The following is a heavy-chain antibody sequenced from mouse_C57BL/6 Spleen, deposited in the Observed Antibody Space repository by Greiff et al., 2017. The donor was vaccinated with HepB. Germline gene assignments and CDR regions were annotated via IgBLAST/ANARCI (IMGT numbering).Heavy chain of an antibody. Sequence: QCQLRQSGAGLVKRGASGKMSCKASGYSFRSYYIHWVKQMSGRGLEWIGWIYPGSGNTKYNEKFKGKATLTADTSSSTAYMQLSSLTSEDSAVYYCARAGSDAMDYWGQGTSVTVSS. V-gene: IGHV1-66*01. D-gene: IGHD4-1*01. CDR1: GYSFRSYY. CDR2: IYPGSGNT. CDR3: ARAGSDAMDY. J-gene: IGHJ4*01.